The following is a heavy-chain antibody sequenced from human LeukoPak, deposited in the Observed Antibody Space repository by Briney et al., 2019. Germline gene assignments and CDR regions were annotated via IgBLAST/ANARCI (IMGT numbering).Heavy chain of an antibody. CDR3: TRDQMNY. CDR2: IFSNGDT. Sequence: PGGALRLSCTASAFTLSRNYMLWVRQAPGKGGEWVSLIFSNGDTHYADSVKGRVTISRDTSKNTVSLQMNSLRVEDTAMYYCTRDQMNYWGQGTLVTVSS. D-gene: IGHD5-24*01. CDR1: AFTLSRNY. V-gene: IGHV3-53*01. J-gene: IGHJ4*02.